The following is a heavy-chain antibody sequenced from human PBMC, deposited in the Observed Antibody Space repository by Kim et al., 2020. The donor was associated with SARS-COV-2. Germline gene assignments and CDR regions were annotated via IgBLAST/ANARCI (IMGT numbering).Heavy chain of an antibody. V-gene: IGHV3-11*04. Sequence: KDYADSVGGRCTIYRENDKNSLYLQMNSLRAEDTAVYYCARGPNYSPFDYWGQGTLVTVSS. CDR3: ARGPNYSPFDY. J-gene: IGHJ4*02. CDR2: K. D-gene: IGHD4-4*01.